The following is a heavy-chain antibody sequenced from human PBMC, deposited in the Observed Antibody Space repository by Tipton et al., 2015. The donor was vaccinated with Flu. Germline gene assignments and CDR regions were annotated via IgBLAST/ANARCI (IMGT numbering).Heavy chain of an antibody. CDR3: ARDGESGWNDFDY. Sequence: GSLRLSCAASGFTFSNYEMTWVRQAPGKGLEWVSYISNTGNTIYYADSVKGRVTISRDNAKNSLYLQVSSLRADDAAVYYCARDGESGWNDFDYWGQGTLVTVSS. CDR2: ISNTGNTI. CDR1: GFTFSNYE. D-gene: IGHD6-19*01. J-gene: IGHJ4*02. V-gene: IGHV3-48*03.